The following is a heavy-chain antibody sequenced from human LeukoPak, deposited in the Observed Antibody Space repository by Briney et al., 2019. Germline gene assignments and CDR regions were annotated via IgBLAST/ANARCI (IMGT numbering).Heavy chain of an antibody. D-gene: IGHD3-3*01. CDR2: IYTSGST. CDR3: ARAFDYDFWSGRASEGAFDI. V-gene: IGHV4-61*02. J-gene: IGHJ3*02. Sequence: SETLSLTCTVSGGSISSGSYYWSWIRQPAGKGLEWIGRIYTSGSTNYNPSLKSRVTISVDTSKNQFSLKLSSVTAADTAVYYCARAFDYDFWSGRASEGAFDIWGQGTMVTVSS. CDR1: GGSISSGSYY.